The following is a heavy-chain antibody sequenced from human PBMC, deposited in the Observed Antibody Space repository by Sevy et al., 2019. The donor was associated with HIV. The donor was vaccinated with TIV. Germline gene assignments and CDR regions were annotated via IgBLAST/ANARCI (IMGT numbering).Heavy chain of an antibody. D-gene: IGHD6-13*01. CDR1: GFSLSTYW. V-gene: IGHV3-7*01. CDR2: IKQDGSVK. Sequence: GGSLRLSCAASGFSLSTYWMSWVRQAPGKGLEWVANIKQDGSVKYYVDSVKGRFTISRDNARNFLYLQMNSLRAEDTALYYCVRAIVSDGSIWGQGTLVTVSS. J-gene: IGHJ1*01. CDR3: VRAIVSDGSI.